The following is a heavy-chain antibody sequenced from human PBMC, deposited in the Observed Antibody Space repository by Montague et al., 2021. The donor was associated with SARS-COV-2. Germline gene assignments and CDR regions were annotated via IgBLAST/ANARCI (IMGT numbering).Heavy chain of an antibody. CDR3: TRLPRGSGTWGYFDY. D-gene: IGHD3-10*01. Sequence: SETLSLTCTVSDGSIRSYYWNWMRQTLGKGLEWIGYMHDSGTANXNPSLRSRVTLMVDASRNQFSLELSSVTAADTAMYYCTRLPRGSGTWGYFDYWAQGTLVTVSS. CDR2: MHDSGTA. CDR1: DGSIRSYY. V-gene: IGHV4-59*08. J-gene: IGHJ4*03.